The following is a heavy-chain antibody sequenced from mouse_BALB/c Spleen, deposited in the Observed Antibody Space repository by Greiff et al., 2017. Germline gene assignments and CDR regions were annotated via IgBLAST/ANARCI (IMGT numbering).Heavy chain of an antibody. CDR2: ISNGGGST. V-gene: IGHV5-12-2*01. J-gene: IGHJ3*01. CDR3: ARPITTASFAY. Sequence: EVQLVESGGGLVQPGGSLKLSCAASGFTFSSYTMSWVRQTPEKRLEWVAYISNGGGSTYYLDTVKGRFTISRDNAKNTLYLQMSSLKSEDTAMYYCARPITTASFAYWGQGTLVTVSA. CDR1: GFTFSSYT. D-gene: IGHD1-2*01.